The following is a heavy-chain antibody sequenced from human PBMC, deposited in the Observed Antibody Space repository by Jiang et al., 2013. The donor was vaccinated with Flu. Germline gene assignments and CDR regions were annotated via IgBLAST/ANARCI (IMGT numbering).Heavy chain of an antibody. CDR1: GGSISSYY. Sequence: LLKPSETLSLTCTVSGGSISSYYWIWIRQPPGKGLEWIGYIYNSGSTNFNPSLKSRGTISVDTSKNQFSLNLSSVTAADTAVYYCARERRDYDSSGYYHYYYGMDVVGTKGPRSPSPQ. V-gene: IGHV4-59*01. CDR2: IYNSGST. D-gene: IGHD3-22*01. CDR3: ARERRDYDSSGYYHYYYGMDV. J-gene: IGHJ6*04.